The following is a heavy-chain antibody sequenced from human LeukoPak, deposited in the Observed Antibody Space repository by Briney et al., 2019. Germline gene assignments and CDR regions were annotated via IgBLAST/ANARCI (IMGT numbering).Heavy chain of an antibody. Sequence: GGSLRLSCAASGFTFSSYGMHWVRQAPGKGLEWVAFIRYDGSNKYYADSVKGRFTISRDNSKNTLYLQMNSLRAEDTAVYYCAKDGIGETSSLLRYYYYYMDVWGKGTTVTVSS. J-gene: IGHJ6*03. V-gene: IGHV3-30*02. CDR2: IRYDGSNK. CDR3: AKDGIGETSSLLRYYYYYMDV. D-gene: IGHD3-16*01. CDR1: GFTFSSYG.